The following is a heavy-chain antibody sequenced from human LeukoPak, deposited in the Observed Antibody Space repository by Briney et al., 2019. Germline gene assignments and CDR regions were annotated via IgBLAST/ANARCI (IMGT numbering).Heavy chain of an antibody. CDR1: GGXISISNSNW. V-gene: IGHV4-4*02. J-gene: IGHJ2*01. Sequence: SGTLSLTCAVSGGXISISNSNWWSWVRQPPVKGLEWIGEISHSGSTNYNPSLKSRVTISVDKSKNQFSLKLSSVTAADTAVYYCARDLHGGNSFTSDWYFDLWGRGTLVTVSS. D-gene: IGHD4-23*01. CDR3: ARDLHGGNSFTSDWYFDL. CDR2: ISHSGST.